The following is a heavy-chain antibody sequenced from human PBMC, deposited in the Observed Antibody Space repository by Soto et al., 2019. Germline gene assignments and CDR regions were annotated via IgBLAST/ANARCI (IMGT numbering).Heavy chain of an antibody. Sequence: SETLSLTCAVYGGSFSGYYWSWIRQPPGKGLEWIGEINNSGSTYYHPSLKIRVTISVDTSKNQFSRKLSSVTAADTAVYYCARHEVGIAYCGGSCYPNWCDPWGRGTLVAVAS. V-gene: IGHV4-34*01. J-gene: IGHJ5*02. D-gene: IGHD2-21*01. CDR1: GGSFSGYY. CDR2: INNSGST. CDR3: ARHEVGIAYCGGSCYPNWCDP.